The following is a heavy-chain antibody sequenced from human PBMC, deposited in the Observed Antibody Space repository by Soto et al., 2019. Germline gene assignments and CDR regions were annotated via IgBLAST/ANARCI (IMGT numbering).Heavy chain of an antibody. CDR3: ARVGSYGPYGMDV. V-gene: IGHV4-31*03. Sequence: SETLSLTCTVSGGSISSGGYYWSWIRQHPGKGLEWIGYIYYSGSAYYNPSLKSRVTISVDTSKNQFSLKLSSVTAADTAVYYCARVGSYGPYGMDVWGQGTTVTVSS. J-gene: IGHJ6*02. CDR1: GGSISSGGYY. D-gene: IGHD5-18*01. CDR2: IYYSGSA.